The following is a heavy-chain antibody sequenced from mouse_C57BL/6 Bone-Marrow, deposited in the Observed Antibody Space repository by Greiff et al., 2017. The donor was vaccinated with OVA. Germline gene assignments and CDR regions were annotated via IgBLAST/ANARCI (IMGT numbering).Heavy chain of an antibody. CDR2: IDPENGDT. Sequence: VQLQQSGAELVRPGASVKLSCTASGFNITDDYMHWVKQRPEQGLEWIGWIDPENGDTEYASKFQGKATITADTSSNTAYLQLSSLTSEDTAVYCCTPVNYDYVPYASDYWGQGTSVTVSS. V-gene: IGHV14-4*01. D-gene: IGHD2-4*01. J-gene: IGHJ4*01. CDR1: GFNITDDY. CDR3: TPVNYDYVPYASDY.